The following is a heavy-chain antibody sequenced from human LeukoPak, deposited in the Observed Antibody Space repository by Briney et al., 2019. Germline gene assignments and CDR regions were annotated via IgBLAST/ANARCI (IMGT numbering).Heavy chain of an antibody. V-gene: IGHV3-23*01. Sequence: PGGSLRLSCAASGFTFSSYAMGWVRQAPGKGLEWVSAISGSGGSTYYADSVKGRFTISRDNSKNTLYLQMNSPRAEDTAVYYCANDILTGSYYFDYWGQGTLVTVSS. CDR1: GFTFSSYA. CDR2: ISGSGGST. CDR3: ANDILTGSYYFDY. J-gene: IGHJ4*02. D-gene: IGHD3-9*01.